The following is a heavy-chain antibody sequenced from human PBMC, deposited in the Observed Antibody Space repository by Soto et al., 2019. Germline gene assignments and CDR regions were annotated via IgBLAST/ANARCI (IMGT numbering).Heavy chain of an antibody. Sequence: SLRLSCAASGFTFSSYWMSWVRQAPGKGLEWVANIKQDGSEKYYVDSVKGRFTISRDNAKNSLYLQMNSLRAEDTAVYYCARIDRITMIVVVTRNCFDYWGQGTLVTVSS. CDR2: IKQDGSEK. V-gene: IGHV3-7*03. D-gene: IGHD3-22*01. CDR1: GFTFSSYW. J-gene: IGHJ4*02. CDR3: ARIDRITMIVVVTRNCFDY.